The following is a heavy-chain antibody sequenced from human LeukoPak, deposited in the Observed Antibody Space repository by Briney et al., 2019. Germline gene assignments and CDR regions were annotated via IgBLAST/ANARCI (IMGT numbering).Heavy chain of an antibody. Sequence: ASVKVSCKASGYTFTGYYMHWVRQAPGQGLEWMGWINPNSGDTNYAQKFQGRVTMTRDTSISTAYMELSRLRSDDTAVYYCARGGDFWSGYILSFNDYWGQGTLVTVSS. D-gene: IGHD3-3*01. CDR2: INPNSGDT. CDR3: ARGGDFWSGYILSFNDY. CDR1: GYTFTGYY. J-gene: IGHJ4*02. V-gene: IGHV1-2*02.